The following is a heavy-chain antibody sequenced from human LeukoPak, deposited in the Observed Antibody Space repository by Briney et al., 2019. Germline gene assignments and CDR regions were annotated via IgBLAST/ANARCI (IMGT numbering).Heavy chain of an antibody. D-gene: IGHD1-14*01. J-gene: IGHJ3*02. CDR1: GFSFRNYG. CDR3: ARDQSIPNLDAFDI. V-gene: IGHV3-33*01. CDR2: IWFDGSSQ. Sequence: PGGSLRLSCAASGFSFRNYGMHWVRQAPGRGLQWVAVIWFDGSSQYYTDSVKGRFTISRDNSENTLYLQMNSLRVEDTAVYYCARDQSIPNLDAFDIWGQGTMVTVSS.